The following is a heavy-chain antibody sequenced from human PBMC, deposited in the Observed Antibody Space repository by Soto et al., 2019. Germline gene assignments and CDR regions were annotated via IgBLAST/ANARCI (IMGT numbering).Heavy chain of an antibody. CDR1: GFTFSSYV. Sequence: EVQLLESGGGLVQPGGSLRLSCAASGFTFSSYVMSWVRQAPGKGLEWVSAISGSGGSTYYADSVKGRFTISRDNSKNTLYLQMNSLRAEDTAVYYCAKDGKVWWQTKELDYWGQGTLVTVSS. CDR3: AKDGKVWWQTKELDY. D-gene: IGHD5-12*01. CDR2: ISGSGGST. V-gene: IGHV3-23*01. J-gene: IGHJ4*02.